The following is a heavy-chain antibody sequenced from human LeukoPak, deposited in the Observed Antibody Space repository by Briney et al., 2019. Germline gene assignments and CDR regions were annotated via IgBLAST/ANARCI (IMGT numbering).Heavy chain of an antibody. CDR1: GFTFSSYS. D-gene: IGHD6-6*01. CDR3: ARALRAARLVDY. V-gene: IGHV3-21*01. J-gene: IGHJ4*02. CDR2: ISSSSSYI. Sequence: GGSLRLSCAASGFTFSSYSMNWVGQAPGKGLEWGSSISSSSSYIYYADSVKGRFTISRDNAKNSLYLQMNSLRAEDTAVYYCARALRAARLVDYWGQGTLVTVSS.